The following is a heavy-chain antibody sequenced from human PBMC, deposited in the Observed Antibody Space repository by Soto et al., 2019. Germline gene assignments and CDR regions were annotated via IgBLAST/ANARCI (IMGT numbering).Heavy chain of an antibody. CDR1: GFIFSTHA. J-gene: IGHJ4*02. Sequence: QVQLVESGGGVVQPGRSLRLSCAASGFIFSTHAMHCVRQAPGKGLECVAIVSFDGSNKYYADSVKGRFTISRDNSKNTLYLQMSGLTPEDTAFYYCARDQTGITTAGGGRIDHWGQGTLVTVSS. V-gene: IGHV3-30-3*01. CDR2: VSFDGSNK. CDR3: ARDQTGITTAGGGRIDH. D-gene: IGHD6-13*01.